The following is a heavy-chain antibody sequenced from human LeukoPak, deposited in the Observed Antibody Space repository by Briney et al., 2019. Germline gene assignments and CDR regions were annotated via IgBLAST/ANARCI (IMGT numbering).Heavy chain of an antibody. J-gene: IGHJ4*02. V-gene: IGHV4-39*07. Sequence: PSETLSLTCIVSGGSISSSSYYWAWIRQSPGKGLEWIGTFSSGGSAYYNPSLTSRVSISKDTSDNQFSLRLYSVTAADTAVYYCARKQTGTMYDVWGQGTQVTVSS. CDR1: GGSISSSSYY. CDR3: ARKQTGTMYDV. CDR2: FSSGGSA. D-gene: IGHD1-7*01.